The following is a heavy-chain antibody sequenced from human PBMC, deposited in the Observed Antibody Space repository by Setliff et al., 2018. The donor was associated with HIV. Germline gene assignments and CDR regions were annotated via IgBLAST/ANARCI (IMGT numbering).Heavy chain of an antibody. CDR2: IHHSSIT. Sequence: SETLSLTCNVSGASISSGTWSWVRQPPGKGLQWIGFIHHSSITNYNPSLSSRVTVSLDTSKNQFSLKLNSVTAADTAVYYCARIIGGYCSSTSCYGVPRLDYWGQGTLVTVSS. CDR1: GASISSGT. J-gene: IGHJ4*02. D-gene: IGHD2-2*01. CDR3: ARIIGGYCSSTSCYGVPRLDY. V-gene: IGHV4-59*12.